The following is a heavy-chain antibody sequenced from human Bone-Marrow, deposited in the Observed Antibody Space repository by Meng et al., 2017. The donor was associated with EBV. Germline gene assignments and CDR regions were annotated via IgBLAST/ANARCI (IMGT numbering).Heavy chain of an antibody. CDR1: GGTFSSYA. CDR2: INPNSGGT. V-gene: IGHV1-2*02. D-gene: IGHD5-12*01. J-gene: IGHJ4*02. CDR3: AMGLATDFDY. Sequence: QVQLVQSGAEVKKPGSSVKVSCKASGGTFSSYAISWVRQAPGQGLEWVGWINPNSGGTNYAEKFQGRVTMTRDTSITTAFMELSSLKSDDTAVYYCAMGLATDFDYWGQGTLVTVSS.